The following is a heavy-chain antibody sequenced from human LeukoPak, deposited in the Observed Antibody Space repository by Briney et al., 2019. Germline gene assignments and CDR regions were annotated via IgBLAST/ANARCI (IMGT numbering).Heavy chain of an antibody. J-gene: IGHJ4*02. Sequence: GGSLRLSCAASGFTFSSYGMHWVRRAPGKGLEWVAVISYDGSNKYYADSVKGRFTISRDNPKNTLYLQMNSLRAEDTAVYYCAKNPSRGSGSYSDYWGQGTLVTVSS. CDR1: GFTFSSYG. D-gene: IGHD3-10*01. V-gene: IGHV3-30*18. CDR2: ISYDGSNK. CDR3: AKNPSRGSGSYSDY.